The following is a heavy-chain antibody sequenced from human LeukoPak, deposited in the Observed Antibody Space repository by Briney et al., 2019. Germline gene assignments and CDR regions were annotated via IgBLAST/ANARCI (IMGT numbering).Heavy chain of an antibody. J-gene: IGHJ6*03. CDR2: INWNGGST. Sequence: PGGSLRLSCAASGFTFDDYGMSWVRQAPGKGLEWVSGINWNGGSTGYADSVKGRFTISRDNAKNSLYLQMNSLRAEDTALYYCARGWYSNYYYYMDVWGKGTTVTVSS. CDR3: ARGWYSNYYYYMDV. V-gene: IGHV3-20*04. D-gene: IGHD4-11*01. CDR1: GFTFDDYG.